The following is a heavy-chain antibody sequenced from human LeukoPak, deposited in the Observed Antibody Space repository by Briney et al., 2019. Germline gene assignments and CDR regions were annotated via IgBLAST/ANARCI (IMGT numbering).Heavy chain of an antibody. J-gene: IGHJ4*02. D-gene: IGHD1-7*01. CDR1: GFTFSSYG. CDR2: ISYDGSNK. Sequence: GGSLRLSCAASGFTFSSYGMHWVRQAPGKGLEWVAVISYDGSNKYYADSVKGRFTISRDNSKNPLYLQMNSLRAEDTAVYYCAKDIDWNYVFDYWGQGTLVTVSS. CDR3: AKDIDWNYVFDY. V-gene: IGHV3-30*18.